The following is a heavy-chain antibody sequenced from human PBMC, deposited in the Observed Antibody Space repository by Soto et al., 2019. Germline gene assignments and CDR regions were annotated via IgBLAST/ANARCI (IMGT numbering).Heavy chain of an antibody. D-gene: IGHD6-13*01. CDR2: IKHDGSEK. CDR3: ARGGSSSSWYWQY. J-gene: IGHJ4*02. CDR1: GLIFSKLW. V-gene: IGHV3-7*01. Sequence: LRLSCAASGLIFSKLWMTWVRQSPGKGLEWVANIKHDGSEKYYVDSVGGRFTISRDNAENSLYLQMNSLRAEDTAVYYCARGGSSSSWYWQYWGQGTLVTVSS.